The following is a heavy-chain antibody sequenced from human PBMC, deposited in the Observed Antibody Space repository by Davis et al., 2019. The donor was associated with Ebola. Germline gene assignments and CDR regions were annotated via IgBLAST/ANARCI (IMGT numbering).Heavy chain of an antibody. J-gene: IGHJ6*03. CDR1: GFTFSSYW. CDR2: IKQDGSEK. CDR3: ARDWVSYYYYYMDV. V-gene: IGHV3-7*01. D-gene: IGHD3-16*01. Sequence: GESLQISCAASGFTFSSYWMSWVRQAPGKGLEWVANIKQDGSEKYYVDSVKGRFTISRDNAKNSLYLQMNSLRAEDTAVYYCARDWVSYYYYYMDVWGKGTTVTVSS.